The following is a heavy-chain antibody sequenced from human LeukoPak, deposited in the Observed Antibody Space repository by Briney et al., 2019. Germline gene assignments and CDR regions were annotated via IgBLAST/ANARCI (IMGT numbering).Heavy chain of an antibody. CDR2: IYYSGST. J-gene: IGHJ6*02. D-gene: IGHD1-14*01. CDR1: GGSISSYY. CDR3: ARYRTSTDYYGMDV. Sequence: SETLSLTCTVSGGSISSYYWSWIRQPPRKGLEWIGYIYYSGSTNYNPSLKSRVTISVDTSKNQFSLKLSSVTAADTAVYYCARYRTSTDYYGMDVWGQGTTVTVSS. V-gene: IGHV4-59*01.